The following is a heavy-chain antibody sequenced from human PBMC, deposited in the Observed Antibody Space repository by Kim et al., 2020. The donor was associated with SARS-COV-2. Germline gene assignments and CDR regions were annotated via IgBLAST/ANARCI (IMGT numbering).Heavy chain of an antibody. D-gene: IGHD3-10*01. CDR1: GFTFNSFG. V-gene: IGHV3-30*18. CDR2: ISYDGNNK. J-gene: IGHJ4*02. Sequence: GGSLRLSCAGSGFTFNSFGMHWVRQAPGKGLEWVAVISYDGNNKYNADSVKGRFSISRDNSKNTLYLQMNSLRPEDTAVYFCVKESLPYGSGTYSRYFDYWGQGTPVPVSA. CDR3: VKESLPYGSGTYSRYFDY.